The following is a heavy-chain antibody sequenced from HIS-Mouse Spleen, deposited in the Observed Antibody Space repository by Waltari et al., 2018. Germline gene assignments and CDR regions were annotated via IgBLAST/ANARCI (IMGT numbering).Heavy chain of an antibody. V-gene: IGHV1-2*02. Sequence: QVQLVQPGAEVKKPGASVKVSCKASGYTFTGYYMHWVRQAPGQGLEWIVWTNPRRGSKKNAQEFQGSVTMPRDTSISTADMELSRLRSDDTAVYYCATQGNYSGCAFDIWCQGTMVTVSS. D-gene: IGHD1-26*01. CDR3: ATQGNYSGCAFDI. CDR1: GYTFTGYY. CDR2: TNPRRGSK. J-gene: IGHJ3*02.